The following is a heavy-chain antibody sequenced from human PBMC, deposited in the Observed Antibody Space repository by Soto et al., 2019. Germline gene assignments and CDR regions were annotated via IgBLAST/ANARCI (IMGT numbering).Heavy chain of an antibody. CDR2: IDPSDSYT. D-gene: IGHD6-19*01. Sequence: GEYLKISCKGSGYIFTSYWISWVRQMPGKGLEWMGRIDPSDSYTNYSPSFQGHVTISADKSISTAYLQWSSLKASDTAMYYCARHPNRGWHTLGDYGMDDWGQGSTRTVSS. CDR3: ARHPNRGWHTLGDYGMDD. V-gene: IGHV5-10-1*01. CDR1: GYIFTSYW. J-gene: IGHJ6*02.